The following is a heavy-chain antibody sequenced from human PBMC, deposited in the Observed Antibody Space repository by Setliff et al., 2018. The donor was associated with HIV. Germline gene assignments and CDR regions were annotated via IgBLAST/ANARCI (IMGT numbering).Heavy chain of an antibody. CDR3: ASTWSRVPYYLMDV. J-gene: IGHJ6*02. CDR1: GGTFSSQD. Sequence: ASVKVSCKASGGTFSSQDINWVRQATGQGLEWMGWMNPNSGNTGYAPKFQGRVTMTRDTSINTAYMELSSLTSDDTAVYYCASTWSRVPYYLMDVWRQGTTVTVSS. CDR2: MNPNSGNT. V-gene: IGHV1-8*01. D-gene: IGHD2-8*02.